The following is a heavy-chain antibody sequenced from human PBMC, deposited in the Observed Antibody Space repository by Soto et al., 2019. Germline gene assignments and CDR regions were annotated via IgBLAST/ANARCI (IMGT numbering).Heavy chain of an antibody. CDR1: ESTLSNVW. J-gene: IGHJ4*02. Sequence: LRLSCAPSESTLSNVWMSWVRQAPGKGLEWVGRVKREIDGATTDYAAPVKGRFTISRDDAKNTVYLQMNSLRTEDTAVYYCTTDPIRDYWGLGTLVTVSS. CDR2: VKREIDGATT. CDR3: TTDPIRDY. V-gene: IGHV3-15*01. D-gene: IGHD2-21*01.